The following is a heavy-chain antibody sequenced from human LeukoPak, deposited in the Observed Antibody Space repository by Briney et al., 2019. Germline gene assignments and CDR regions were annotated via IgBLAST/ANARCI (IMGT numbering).Heavy chain of an antibody. Sequence: GGSLRLSCAASAVRFSTSTMNWVRRAPGKGLEWVSSISSSDSPISDTDYADSVKGRFTVSRDNAKSLLYLQMNSLRAEDTAVYYCAREAEITGGALDIWGQGTMVTVSS. D-gene: IGHD3-16*01. CDR1: AVRFSTST. V-gene: IGHV3-21*01. CDR2: ISSSDSPISDT. J-gene: IGHJ3*02. CDR3: AREAEITGGALDI.